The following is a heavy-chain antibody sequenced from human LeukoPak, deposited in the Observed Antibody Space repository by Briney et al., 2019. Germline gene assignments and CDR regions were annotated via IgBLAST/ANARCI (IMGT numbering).Heavy chain of an antibody. CDR2: IYYSGST. Sequence: SETLSLTCTVSGGSISSSSYYWGWIRQPPGKGLEWIGSIYYSGSTYYNPSLKSRVTISVDTSKNQFSLKLSSVTAADTALYYCASSLSKHYDFWSREPHFSYMGVWGKGTTVTVSS. V-gene: IGHV4-39*07. CDR3: ASSLSKHYDFWSREPHFSYMGV. J-gene: IGHJ6*03. D-gene: IGHD3-3*01. CDR1: GGSISSSSYY.